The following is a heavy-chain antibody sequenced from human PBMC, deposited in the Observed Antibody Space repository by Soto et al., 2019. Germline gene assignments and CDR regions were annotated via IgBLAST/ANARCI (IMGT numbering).Heavy chain of an antibody. J-gene: IGHJ4*02. V-gene: IGHV3-33*01. CDR1: GFTFSSYG. CDR2: IWYDGSNK. CDR3: VRGYCSSTSCSPDY. D-gene: IGHD2-2*01. Sequence: GGSLRLSCAASGFTFSSYGMHWVRQAPGKGLEWVAVIWYDGSNKYYADSVKGRFTISRDNSKNTLYLQMNSLRAEDTAVYYCVRGYCSSTSCSPDYWGQGTLVTVSS.